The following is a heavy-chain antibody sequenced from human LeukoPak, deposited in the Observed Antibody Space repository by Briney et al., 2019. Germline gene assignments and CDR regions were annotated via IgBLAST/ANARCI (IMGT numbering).Heavy chain of an antibody. Sequence: PGGSLRLSCAASGFSVSTNYMSWVRQGPGKGLEWISVVYTGGSTYYADSVKGRFTISRDNSKNTLYLQMNSLRAEDTAVYYCAKDEKSYDFWSGYPHYWGQGTLVTVSS. J-gene: IGHJ4*02. CDR2: VYTGGST. CDR3: AKDEKSYDFWSGYPHY. V-gene: IGHV3-53*05. CDR1: GFSVSTNY. D-gene: IGHD3-3*01.